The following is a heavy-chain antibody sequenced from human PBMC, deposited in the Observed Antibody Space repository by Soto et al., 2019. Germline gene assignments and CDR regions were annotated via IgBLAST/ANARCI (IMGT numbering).Heavy chain of an antibody. CDR2: IYHSGST. D-gene: IGHD3-10*01. CDR1: GGSISSGDYY. CDR3: ARDGSYYGSGSFKWFDP. V-gene: IGHV4-30-4*01. Sequence: SETLSLTCTVSGGSISSGDYYWSWIRQPPGKGLEWIGEIYHSGSTNYNPSLKSRVTISVDKSKNQFSLKLSSVTAADTAVYYCARDGSYYGSGSFKWFDPWGQGTLVTVSS. J-gene: IGHJ5*02.